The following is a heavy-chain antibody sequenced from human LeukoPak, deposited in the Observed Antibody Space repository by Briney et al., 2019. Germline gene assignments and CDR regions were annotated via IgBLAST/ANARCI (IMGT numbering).Heavy chain of an antibody. CDR2: ISGSGGST. CDR3: AKDRYYGRTASDY. J-gene: IGHJ4*02. CDR1: GFTFSSYA. Sequence: GGSLRLSCAASGFTFSSYAMSWVRQAPGKGLEWVSAISGSGGSTYYADSVKGRFTITRDNSKNTLYLQMNSLRAEDTAVYYCAKDRYYGRTASDYWGQGTLVTVSS. D-gene: IGHD3-10*01. V-gene: IGHV3-23*01.